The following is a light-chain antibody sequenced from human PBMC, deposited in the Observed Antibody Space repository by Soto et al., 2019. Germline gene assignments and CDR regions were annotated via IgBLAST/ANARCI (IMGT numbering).Light chain of an antibody. CDR2: EAS. V-gene: IGKV3-20*01. CDR1: QSVSSSY. CDR3: QQYGRPPRAT. Sequence: EIVWKPSXGTVSLSPGERAPLSCIARQSVSSSYLAWYQQKPAQAPRLLIYEASSRATGIPDTFSGGGSGTAFTLPISKVEPADFAAYYCQQYGRPPRATCGNGQRLELK. J-gene: IGKJ5*01.